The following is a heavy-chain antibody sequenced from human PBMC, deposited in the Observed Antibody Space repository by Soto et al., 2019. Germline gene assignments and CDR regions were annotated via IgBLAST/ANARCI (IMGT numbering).Heavy chain of an antibody. J-gene: IGHJ5*01. CDR2: IYYSGST. CDR3: AIQDAGGSYGYTFDI. Sequence: QLQLQESGPGLVKPSETLSLTCTVSGGSISSSNYYWGWIRQPPWKGLKWIGGIYYSGSTYDNPSRRGRMTIYVDTSKSQFSLKLSFVSAADTAVYYCAIQDAGGSYGYTFDIWGHGTLVTVSS. D-gene: IGHD1-26*01. CDR1: GGSISSSNYY. V-gene: IGHV4-39*01.